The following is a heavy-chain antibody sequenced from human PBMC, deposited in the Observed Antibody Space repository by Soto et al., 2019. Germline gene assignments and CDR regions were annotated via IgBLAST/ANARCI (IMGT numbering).Heavy chain of an antibody. CDR3: ATSVS. J-gene: IGHJ4*02. Sequence: QVQLVQSGAEVKKPGASVKVSCKASGYTFTDYDINWVRQAPGQGLEWMGWMNPNSGESGSARQFQGRVSLTSNTSITTAYLELGSLRSDDTAVYYCATSVSRGQGTLVTVSS. V-gene: IGHV1-8*01. CDR1: GYTFTDYD. CDR2: MNPNSGES.